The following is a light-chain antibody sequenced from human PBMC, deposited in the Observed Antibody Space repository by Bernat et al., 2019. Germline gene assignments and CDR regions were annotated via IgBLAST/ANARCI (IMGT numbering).Light chain of an antibody. Sequence: DIQMTQSPSTLSASVGDRVTFTCRASQSISSWLAWYQQKPGKAPKLLIYKASSLESGVPSRFSGSGSGTEFTLTISSLQPDDFATYYCQQYNSYSPSLTFGGGTKVEIK. CDR2: KAS. CDR3: QQYNSYSPSLT. J-gene: IGKJ4*01. CDR1: QSISSW. V-gene: IGKV1-5*03.